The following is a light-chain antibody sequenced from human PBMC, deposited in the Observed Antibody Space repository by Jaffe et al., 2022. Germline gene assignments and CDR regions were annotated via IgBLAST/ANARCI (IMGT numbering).Light chain of an antibody. CDR2: VND. J-gene: IGLJ3*02. CDR1: SSNIGTNQ. Sequence: QSLLTQPPSVSAAPGQRVTVSCSGSSSNIGTNQLSWYQHFPGTAPKLLIYVNDRRPPGIPDRFSASKSGTSATLYITGLQTGDEADYYCGTFDSSLSAWVFGGGTKLTVL. V-gene: IGLV1-51*02. CDR3: GTFDSSLSAWV.